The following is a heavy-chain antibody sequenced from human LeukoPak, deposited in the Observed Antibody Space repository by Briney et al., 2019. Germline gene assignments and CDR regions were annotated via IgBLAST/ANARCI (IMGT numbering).Heavy chain of an antibody. D-gene: IGHD2-2*01. CDR1: GFTFSSYR. J-gene: IGHJ4*02. V-gene: IGHV3-21*01. Sequence: PGGSLRLSCAASGFTFSSYRMNWVRQAPGKGLEWVASISATNDYIYYADSLKGRFTISRDNAKNSPYLQMNSLRAEDTAVYYCARIAVPYCSSTSCYTFDYWGQGTLVTVTS. CDR3: ARIAVPYCSSTSCYTFDY. CDR2: ISATNDYI.